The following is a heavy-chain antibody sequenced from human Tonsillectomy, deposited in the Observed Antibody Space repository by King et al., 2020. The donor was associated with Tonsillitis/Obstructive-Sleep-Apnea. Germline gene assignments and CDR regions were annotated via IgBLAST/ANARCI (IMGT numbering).Heavy chain of an antibody. J-gene: IGHJ3*01. V-gene: IGHV4-4*02. Sequence: QLQESGPGLVKPSGTLSLTCAVSGGSISSSNWWSGVRQPPGKGLEGIGEISHCGSTNYNASLNGRVTISVDKSKNQFSLKLTFVTAADTAVYYCARDGAYDEDAFDVWGQGTKVTVSS. CDR3: ARDGAYDEDAFDV. CDR1: GGSISSSNW. D-gene: IGHD3-22*01. CDR2: ISHCGST.